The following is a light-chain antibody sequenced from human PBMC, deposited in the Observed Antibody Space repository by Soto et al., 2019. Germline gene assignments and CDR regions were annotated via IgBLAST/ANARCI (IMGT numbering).Light chain of an antibody. CDR2: GAS. J-gene: IGKJ5*01. CDR1: QSVSRY. Sequence: EIVMTQSPATLSVSPGERATLSCRASQSVSRYLAWYQQKPGQAPRLLIYGASTRATGIPARFSGSGSGTEFTLTISRLEPEDFAVYYCQQYDNSPITFGQGTRLEIK. CDR3: QQYDNSPIT. V-gene: IGKV3-15*01.